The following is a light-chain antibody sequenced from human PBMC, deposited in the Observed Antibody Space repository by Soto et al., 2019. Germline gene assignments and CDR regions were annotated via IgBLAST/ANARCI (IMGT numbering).Light chain of an antibody. CDR2: RNN. V-gene: IGLV1-47*01. J-gene: IGLJ2*01. CDR3: AAWDDSLRGQV. CDR1: SSNIGSNY. Sequence: QSVLTQPPSASGTPGQRVTISCSGSSSNIGSNYVYWYQQLPGTAPKLLIYRNNQRTSGVPDRFSGSKSGTSASLAISGLRSEDEAEYYCAAWDDSLRGQVFGGGTKLTVL.